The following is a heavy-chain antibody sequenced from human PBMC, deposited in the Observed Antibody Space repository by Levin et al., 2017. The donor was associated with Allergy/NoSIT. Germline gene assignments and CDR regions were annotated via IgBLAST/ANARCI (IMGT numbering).Heavy chain of an antibody. V-gene: IGHV1-2*02. D-gene: IGHD6-13*01. CDR1: GYTFTGYY. CDR3: ARESGIAAAGTGGETFSFDY. CDR2: INPNSGGT. Sequence: PRASVKVSCKASGYTFTGYYMHWVRQAPGQGLEWMGWINPNSGGTNYAQKFQGRVTMTRDTSISTAYMELSRLRSDDTAVYYCARESGIAAAGTGGETFSFDYWGQGTLVTVSS. J-gene: IGHJ4*02.